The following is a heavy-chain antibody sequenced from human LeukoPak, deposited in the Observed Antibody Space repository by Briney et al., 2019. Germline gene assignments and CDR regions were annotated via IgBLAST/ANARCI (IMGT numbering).Heavy chain of an antibody. D-gene: IGHD3-22*01. CDR2: INSDGSST. V-gene: IGHV3-74*01. J-gene: IGHJ4*02. CDR3: AMSYDSSGYTFDY. Sequence: GGSLRLSCAASGFTFSNYWMHWVRQAPGKGLVWVSRINSDGSSTSYADSVKGRFTISRDNAKNTLYLQMNSLRAEDTAVYYCAMSYDSSGYTFDYWGQGTLVTVSS. CDR1: GFTFSNYW.